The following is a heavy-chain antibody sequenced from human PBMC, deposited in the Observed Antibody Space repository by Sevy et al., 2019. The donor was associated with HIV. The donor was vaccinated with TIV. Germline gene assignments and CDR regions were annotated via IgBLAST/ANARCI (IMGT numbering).Heavy chain of an antibody. V-gene: IGHV3-30-3*01. D-gene: IGHD2-21*01. Sequence: GGSLRLSCAASGFTFSSYAMHWVRQAPGKGLEWVAVISYDGSNKYYADSVKGRFTISRDNSKNRLYLQMNSLRAEDTAGYYCARVTHIVVGWGLIDYWGQGTLVTVSS. CDR3: ARVTHIVVGWGLIDY. J-gene: IGHJ4*02. CDR2: ISYDGSNK. CDR1: GFTFSSYA.